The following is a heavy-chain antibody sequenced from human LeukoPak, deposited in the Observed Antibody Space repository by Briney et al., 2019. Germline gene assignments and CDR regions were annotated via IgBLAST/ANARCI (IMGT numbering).Heavy chain of an antibody. CDR3: TRAPRKAWFDP. J-gene: IGHJ5*02. V-gene: IGHV4-38-2*02. D-gene: IGHD1-14*01. CDR1: GYSISSGYY. Sequence: MSSETLSLTCTVSGYSISSGYYWGWIRQPPGKGLEWIGSIYHSGSTYYNPSLKSRVTISVDTSKNQFSLKLSSVTAADTAVYYCTRAPRKAWFDPWGQGTLVTVSS. CDR2: IYHSGST.